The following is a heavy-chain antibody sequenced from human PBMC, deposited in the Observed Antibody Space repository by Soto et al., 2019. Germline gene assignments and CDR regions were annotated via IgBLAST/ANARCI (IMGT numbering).Heavy chain of an antibody. CDR1: GGSISSSSYY. CDR3: ATNHDDISGRTPLLFDS. Sequence: SETLSLTCTVSGGSISSSSYYWGWIRQHPGKGLEWIGNIHYSGNTYYNPSLKSRLTISLDTSKNQFSLHLSSVTAADTAVYYCATNHDDISGRTPLLFDSWGQGTLVTVSS. CDR2: IHYSGNT. D-gene: IGHD3-22*01. J-gene: IGHJ4*02. V-gene: IGHV4-31*03.